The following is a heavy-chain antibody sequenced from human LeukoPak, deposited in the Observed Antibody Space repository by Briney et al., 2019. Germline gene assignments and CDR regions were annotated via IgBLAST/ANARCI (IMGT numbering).Heavy chain of an antibody. CDR2: INSDGSWT. D-gene: IGHD2/OR15-2a*01. J-gene: IGHJ4*02. V-gene: IGHV3-74*01. CDR1: GNYW. Sequence: GGSLRLSCAASGNYWMHWVRQVPGKGLVWVSHINSDGSWTSYADSVKGRFTISKDNARNTVYLQMNSLRAEDTAVYYCVSFYETYWGRGTLVTASS. CDR3: VSFYETY.